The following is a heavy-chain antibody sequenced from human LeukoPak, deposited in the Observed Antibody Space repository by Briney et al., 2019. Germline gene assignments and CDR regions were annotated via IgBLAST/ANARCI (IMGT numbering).Heavy chain of an antibody. CDR3: ARDFYDSSGYYLDY. Sequence: GGSLRLSCAASGFTFSSYAMHWVRQAPGKGLEWVAVISYDGSNKYYADSVNGRFTISRDNSKNTLYLQMNSLRAEDTAVYYCARDFYDSSGYYLDYWGQGTLVTVFS. V-gene: IGHV3-30-3*01. D-gene: IGHD3-22*01. J-gene: IGHJ4*02. CDR1: GFTFSSYA. CDR2: ISYDGSNK.